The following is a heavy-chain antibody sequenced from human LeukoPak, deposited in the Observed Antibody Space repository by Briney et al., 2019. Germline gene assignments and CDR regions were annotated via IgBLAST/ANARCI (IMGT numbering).Heavy chain of an antibody. CDR3: VGHSDY. Sequence: GGSLRLSCAASGFGFSSYWMSWVRQAPGKGLEWVANIKQDGSEKYYVDSVKGRFTISRDNAKNSLYLQMNSLRAEDTAVYYCVGHSDYWGQGTLVTVSS. V-gene: IGHV3-7*01. J-gene: IGHJ4*02. CDR1: GFGFSSYW. CDR2: IKQDGSEK. D-gene: IGHD3-16*01.